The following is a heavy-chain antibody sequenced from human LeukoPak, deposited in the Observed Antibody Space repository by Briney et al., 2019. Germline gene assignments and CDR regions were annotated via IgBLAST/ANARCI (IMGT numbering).Heavy chain of an antibody. CDR1: DGSISSYY. CDR2: LYTSGST. J-gene: IGHJ4*02. D-gene: IGHD6-19*01. CDR3: ACSSSGWFWNY. Sequence: SETLSLTCTLSDGSISSYYWSWIQHPAGKGLEWIGRLYTSGSTNYNPSLKSRVTTSVDTSKNQFSLKLSSVTAADTAVYYCACSSSGWFWNYWGQGTLVTVSS. V-gene: IGHV4-4*07.